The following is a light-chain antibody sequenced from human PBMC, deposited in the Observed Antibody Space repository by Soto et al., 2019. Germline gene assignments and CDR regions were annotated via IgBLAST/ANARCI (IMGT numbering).Light chain of an antibody. CDR1: QSISSW. J-gene: IGKJ1*01. CDR3: QQYNIYSSSNP. CDR2: KAS. Sequence: DIQMTQSPYTLSASVGDRVTITCRASQSISSWLAWYQHKPGKAPKLLIYKASYLESGVPSRFSGSGSGTDFTLTISSLQAVDFATYYCQQYNIYSSSNPFGHGTKVEI. V-gene: IGKV1-5*03.